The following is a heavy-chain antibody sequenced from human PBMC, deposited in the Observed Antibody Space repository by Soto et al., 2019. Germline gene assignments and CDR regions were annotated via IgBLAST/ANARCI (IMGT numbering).Heavy chain of an antibody. J-gene: IGHJ4*02. V-gene: IGHV3-48*01. CDR3: ARERGSGWTFDY. Sequence: PGGFLRLSCAASGFTFSTYSMNWVRQAPGKGLEWVSSISSSSTIYYADSVKGRFTISRDNVQNSLYLQMHSLRAEDTAVYYCARERGSGWTFDYWGQGTLVTV. CDR1: GFTFSTYS. CDR2: ISSSSTI. D-gene: IGHD6-19*01.